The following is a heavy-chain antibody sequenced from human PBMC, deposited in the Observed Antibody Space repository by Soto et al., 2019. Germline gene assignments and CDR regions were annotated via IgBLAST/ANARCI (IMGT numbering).Heavy chain of an antibody. CDR3: AREIDDRRELGHIDP. CDR2: IYYSGST. CDR1: SGSISSYY. Sequence: QVQLQESGPGLVKPSETLSLTCTVSSGSISSYYWSWIRQPPGKGLEWIGYIYYSGSTNYNPSLKSRVTISVDTAKNQFSLKPSSVTAADTAVYYCAREIDDRRELGHIDPWGQGTLVNVSS. V-gene: IGHV4-59*01. D-gene: IGHD1-26*01. J-gene: IGHJ5*02.